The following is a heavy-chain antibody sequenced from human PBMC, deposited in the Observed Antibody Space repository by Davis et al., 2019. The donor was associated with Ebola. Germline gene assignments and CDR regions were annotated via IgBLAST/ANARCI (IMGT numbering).Heavy chain of an antibody. J-gene: IGHJ4*02. Sequence: GESLKISCAASGFTFSAYSMTWIRQAPGKGLEWVSYISSSGSTIYYADSVKGRFTISRDNAKNSLYLQMNSLRAEDTAVYYCAKDPVVVPAAPQAYFDYWGQGTLVTVSS. CDR1: GFTFSAYS. CDR2: ISSSGSTI. CDR3: AKDPVVVPAAPQAYFDY. D-gene: IGHD2-2*01. V-gene: IGHV3-11*01.